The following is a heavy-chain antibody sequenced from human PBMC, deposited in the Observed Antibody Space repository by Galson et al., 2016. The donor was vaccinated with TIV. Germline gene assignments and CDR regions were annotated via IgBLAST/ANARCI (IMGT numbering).Heavy chain of an antibody. CDR1: GGSFRGHY. CDR3: TRGRFESGSYYNNGFDY. D-gene: IGHD3-10*01. J-gene: IGHJ4*02. Sequence: SETLSLTCGVSGGSFRGHYWTWIRLPPGKGLEWIGEIDDSGSTNSIPSLKSRLTLSVDTSRNHFSLQLNSVTAADTAIYYCTRGRFESGSYYNNGFDYWGQGTPVTVSS. CDR2: IDDSGST. V-gene: IGHV4-34*01.